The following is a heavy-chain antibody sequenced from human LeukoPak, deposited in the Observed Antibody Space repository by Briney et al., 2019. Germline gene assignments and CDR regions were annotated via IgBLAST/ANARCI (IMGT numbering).Heavy chain of an antibody. J-gene: IGHJ6*03. V-gene: IGHV3-74*01. Sequence: GGSLRLSCAASGFTFSSYWMHWVRQAPGKGLVWVSRINSDGSSTSYADSVKGRFTISRDNAKSMLYLQMNSLRAEDTAVYYCARYGRNYDFWSGYRYYYYMDVWGKGTTVTVSS. CDR3: ARYGRNYDFWSGYRYYYYMDV. CDR1: GFTFSSYW. CDR2: INSDGSST. D-gene: IGHD3-3*01.